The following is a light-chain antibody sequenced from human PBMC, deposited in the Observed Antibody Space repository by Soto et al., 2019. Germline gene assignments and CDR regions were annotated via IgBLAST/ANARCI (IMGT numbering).Light chain of an antibody. CDR3: QQYYDWPA. V-gene: IGKV3-15*01. Sequence: EIVMTQSPANLSVSPGGRATLSCRASQSISGTLAWYQHKPGQXPXXLIYGASTRAAGFPARFSGSGSGTDFPLTISSLQSEDSAVYDCQQYYDWPAFGQGTKGDI. CDR1: QSISGT. CDR2: GAS. J-gene: IGKJ1*01.